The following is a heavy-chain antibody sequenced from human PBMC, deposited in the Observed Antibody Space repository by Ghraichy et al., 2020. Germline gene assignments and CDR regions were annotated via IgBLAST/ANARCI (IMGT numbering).Heavy chain of an antibody. J-gene: IGHJ5*01. V-gene: IGHV1-46*01. CDR1: GYTFTNYY. D-gene: IGHD5-24*01. CDR3: AREDNSFDS. CDR2: IKPGSDST. Sequence: ASVKVSCKASGYTFTNYYIHWVRQAPGQGLEWMGIIKPGSDSTGYAQKFQGRLTMTRDTSTSTVYMELSSLRSEDMAMYFCAREDNSFDSWGQGTVVIVS.